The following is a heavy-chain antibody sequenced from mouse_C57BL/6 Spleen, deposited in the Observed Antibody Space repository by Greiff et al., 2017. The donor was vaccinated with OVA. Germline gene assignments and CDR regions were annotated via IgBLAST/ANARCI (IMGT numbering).Heavy chain of an antibody. CDR1: GFSLTSYG. D-gene: IGHD2-5*01. CDR3: AKKGYSNSYYFDY. Sequence: QVQLQQSGPGLVQPSQSLSITCTVSGFSLTSYGVHWVRQSPGKGLEWLGVIWRGGSTDYNAAFMSRLSLTTDNSKSQVFFKMNRLQSDDTAIYYGAKKGYSNSYYFDYWGQGTTLTVSS. J-gene: IGHJ2*01. CDR2: IWRGGST. V-gene: IGHV2-5*01.